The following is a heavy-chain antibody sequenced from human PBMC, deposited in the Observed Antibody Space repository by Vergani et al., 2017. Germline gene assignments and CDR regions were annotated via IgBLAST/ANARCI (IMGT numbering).Heavy chain of an antibody. V-gene: IGHV3-9*01. J-gene: IGHJ6*02. CDR3: AKATYYDFWSGTNYYYYGMDV. CDR1: GFTFDDYA. Sequence: EVQLVESGGGLVQPGGSLRLSCAASGFTFDDYAMHWVRQAPGKGLEWVSGISWNSGSIGYADSVKGRFTISRDNAKNSLYLQMNSLRAEDTALYYCAKATYYDFWSGTNYYYYGMDVWGQGP. CDR2: ISWNSGSI. D-gene: IGHD3-3*01.